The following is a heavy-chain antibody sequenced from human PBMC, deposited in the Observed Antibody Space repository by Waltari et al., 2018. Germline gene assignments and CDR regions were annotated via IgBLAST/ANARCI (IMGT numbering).Heavy chain of an antibody. J-gene: IGHJ3*02. CDR3: ASGNSHAFDI. D-gene: IGHD1-7*01. CDR2: IGSGSSHR. Sequence: VQLVESGGGLVKPGGSLRLSCVASDVRSTRHSMPGVRQAPGKGLEWVSSIGSGSSHRFYADSVKGRFTISRDDAKNSLYLQMSSLRVEDTAAYYCASGNSHAFDIWGQGTMVTVSS. V-gene: IGHV3-21*02. CDR1: DVRSTRHS.